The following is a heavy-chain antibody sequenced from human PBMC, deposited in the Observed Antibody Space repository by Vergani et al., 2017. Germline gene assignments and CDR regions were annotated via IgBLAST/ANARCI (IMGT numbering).Heavy chain of an antibody. CDR1: GGSFSGYY. V-gene: IGHV4-34*02. CDR2: INHSGDT. CDR3: SRGRVGLHF. Sequence: QVQLQQWGAGLLKPSETLSLTCGVYGGSFSGYYGTWIRQTPEKGLEWIGEINHSGDTNYNPSLKSRLTISIDMSKNQCFRTLRSLTAADTAFYYCSRGRVGLHFWGRGTAVTVSS. J-gene: IGHJ6*04.